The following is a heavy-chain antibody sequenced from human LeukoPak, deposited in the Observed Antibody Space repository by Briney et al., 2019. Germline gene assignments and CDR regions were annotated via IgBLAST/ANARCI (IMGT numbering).Heavy chain of an antibody. CDR1: GFTFSSYS. CDR3: ARIQLWPLNFDY. D-gene: IGHD5-18*01. Sequence: GSLRLSCAASGFTFSSYSMNWVRQPPGKGLEWIGEINHSGSTNYNPSLKSRVTISVDTSKNQFSLKLSSVTAADTAVYYCARIQLWPLNFDYWGQGTLVTVSS. V-gene: IGHV4-34*01. J-gene: IGHJ4*02. CDR2: INHSGST.